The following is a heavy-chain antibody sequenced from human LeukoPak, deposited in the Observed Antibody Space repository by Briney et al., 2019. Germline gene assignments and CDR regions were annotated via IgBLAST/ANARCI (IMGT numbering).Heavy chain of an antibody. CDR3: ARDFDWPYSNGFDI. CDR2: INPSGGST. CDR1: GGTFSSYA. D-gene: IGHD3-9*01. J-gene: IGHJ3*02. Sequence: VASVKVSCKASGGTFSSYAISWVRQAPGQGLEWMGLINPSGGSTTNAQKFQGRVIMTRDTSISTAYMEVSRLRSDDTAVYYCARDFDWPYSNGFDIWGQGTMVTVSS. V-gene: IGHV1-46*01.